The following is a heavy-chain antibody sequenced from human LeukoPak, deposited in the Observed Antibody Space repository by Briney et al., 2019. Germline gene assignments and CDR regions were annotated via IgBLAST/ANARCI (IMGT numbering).Heavy chain of an antibody. Sequence: ASVKVSCEASGYTFTGYYMHLVRQAPGQGLEWMGWINPNSGGTNSAQKFQGRVTMTRDTSVGTAYMELSRLTSDDTAVYYCARSAGYSPSDIDYWGQGTLVTVSS. V-gene: IGHV1-2*02. J-gene: IGHJ4*02. CDR1: GYTFTGYY. CDR3: ARSAGYSPSDIDY. D-gene: IGHD6-13*01. CDR2: INPNSGGT.